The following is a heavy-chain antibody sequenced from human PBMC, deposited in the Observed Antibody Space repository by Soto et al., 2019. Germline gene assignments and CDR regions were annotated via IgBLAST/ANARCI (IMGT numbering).Heavy chain of an antibody. CDR1: GFAFSSAW. CDR3: ARNMN. CDR2: INPDGSAK. Sequence: EVQLVESGGGLVQPGESLRLSCAGSGFAFSSAWMNWVRQAPGKGLEWVANINPDGSAKEYVDSVRGRFTISRDNAKNSLDLEMDGLSAEDTAGYHCARNMNWGQGTLVTVSS. J-gene: IGHJ4*02. V-gene: IGHV3-7*05.